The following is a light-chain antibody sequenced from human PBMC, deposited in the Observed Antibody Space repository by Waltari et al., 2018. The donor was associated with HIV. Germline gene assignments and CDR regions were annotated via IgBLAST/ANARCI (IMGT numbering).Light chain of an antibody. CDR3: AAWDDSLNGYV. CDR1: SSNPGSNA. V-gene: IGLV1-36*01. CDR2: YDD. J-gene: IGLJ1*01. Sequence: QSVLTQPPSVSEAPRPRVTISCSGSSSNPGSNAFHWYQQVPGKAPKLLIYYDDLLSSGVSDRFSGSKSGTSASLAIRGLQSEDEADYYCAAWDDSLNGYVFGSGTKVTVL.